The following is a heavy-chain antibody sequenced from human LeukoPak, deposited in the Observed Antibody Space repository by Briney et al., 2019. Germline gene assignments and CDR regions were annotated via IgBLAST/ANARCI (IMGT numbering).Heavy chain of an antibody. CDR1: GGSIGSSSYY. CDR2: IYYSGST. D-gene: IGHD3-10*01. Sequence: SETLSLTCTVSGGSIGSSSYYWGWIRQPPGKGLEWIGSIYYSGSTYYNPSLKSRVTISVDTSKNQFSLKLSSVTAADTAVYYCAAGPSSLFTSDAFDIWGQGTMVTVSS. J-gene: IGHJ3*02. V-gene: IGHV4-39*07. CDR3: AAGPSSLFTSDAFDI.